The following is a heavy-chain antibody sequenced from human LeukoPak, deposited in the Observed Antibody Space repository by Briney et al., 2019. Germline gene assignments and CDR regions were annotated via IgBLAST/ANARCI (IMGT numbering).Heavy chain of an antibody. CDR3: ARRGSWTYYYAMDV. CDR2: IRHSGST. V-gene: IGHV4-34*01. J-gene: IGHJ6*02. D-gene: IGHD6-13*01. CDR1: GGSFNDYY. Sequence: PSETLSPTCDVSGGSFNDYYWSWIRQAPGKGLEWLGEIRHSGSTNYNPSLKGRVTVSVDTSKNQFSLRLTSVTAADTAVYYRARRGSWTYYYAMDVWGQGTTVTVSS.